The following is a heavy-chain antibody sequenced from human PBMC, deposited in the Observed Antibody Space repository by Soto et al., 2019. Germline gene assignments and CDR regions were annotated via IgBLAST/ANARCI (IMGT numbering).Heavy chain of an antibody. V-gene: IGHV3-74*01. D-gene: IGHD3-22*01. CDR1: RFTFSTYW. Sequence: EVQLVESGGGLVQPGGSLRLSCAASRFTFSTYWMHWVRQAPGKGLVWVSRINSDGTGTSYADSVKGRITISRDNAKNTLYLQMNSLRSEDTAVYYCAGDSSGYSYAAFDIWGQGTMVTVSS. CDR3: AGDSSGYSYAAFDI. J-gene: IGHJ3*02. CDR2: INSDGTGT.